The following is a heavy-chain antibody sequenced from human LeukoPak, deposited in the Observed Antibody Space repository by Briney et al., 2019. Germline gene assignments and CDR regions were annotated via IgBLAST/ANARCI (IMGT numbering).Heavy chain of an antibody. CDR1: GFTFRSYA. Sequence: GGSLRLSCPASGFTFRSYAMSWVRQAPGKRLEWVSAISSSSTNTYYADSGKGRFTISRDNSKNTLYLQMNSLKAEDTAVYYCAKPSSGYGSFDSWGQGTLVSVSS. CDR3: AKPSSGYGSFDS. D-gene: IGHD6-19*01. V-gene: IGHV3-23*01. CDR2: ISSSSTNT. J-gene: IGHJ4*02.